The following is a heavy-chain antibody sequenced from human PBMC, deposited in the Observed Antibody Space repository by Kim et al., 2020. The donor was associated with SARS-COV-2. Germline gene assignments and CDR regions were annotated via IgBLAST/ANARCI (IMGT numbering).Heavy chain of an antibody. J-gene: IGHJ4*02. V-gene: IGHV3-7*04. Sequence: KYYVDSVKGRFTISRDNAKNSLYLQMNRLRAEDTAVYYCARLGSSSWNFDYWGQGTLVTVSS. CDR3: ARLGSSSWNFDY. CDR2: K. D-gene: IGHD6-13*01.